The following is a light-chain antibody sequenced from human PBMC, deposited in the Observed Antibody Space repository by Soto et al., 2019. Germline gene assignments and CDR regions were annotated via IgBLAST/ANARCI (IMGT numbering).Light chain of an antibody. V-gene: IGKV1-39*01. J-gene: IGKJ5*01. CDR1: QDISNY. CDR2: AAS. CDR3: QQSYSTPIT. Sequence: DIQTTQSPSSLSASVGDRVTITCQASQDISNYLNWYQQKPGKAPKLLIYAASSLQSGVPSRFSGSGSGTDFTLTISSLQPEDFATYYCQQSYSTPITFGQGTRLEI.